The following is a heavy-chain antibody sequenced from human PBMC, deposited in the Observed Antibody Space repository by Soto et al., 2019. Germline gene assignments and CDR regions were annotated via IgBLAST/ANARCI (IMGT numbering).Heavy chain of an antibody. D-gene: IGHD3-16*01. J-gene: IGHJ3*01. Sequence: ESGGGLVQPGGSLRLSCAASGFTFSHYAMSWVRQAPGTGLQWVSTIFGSGAPTHYADSVKGRFGISRDNSNNMLFLEMNSLKDEDTAVYYCTREASSWGFAFDLWGQGTRVAVSS. CDR3: TREASSWGFAFDL. CDR2: IFGSGAPT. CDR1: GFTFSHYA. V-gene: IGHV3-23*01.